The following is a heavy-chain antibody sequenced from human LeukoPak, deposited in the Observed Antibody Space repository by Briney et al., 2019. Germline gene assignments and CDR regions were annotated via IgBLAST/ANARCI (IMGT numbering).Heavy chain of an antibody. Sequence: ASVKVSCKASGYTFTSSNINWVRHAPREGREWMGWMKPNSGNTGYGQSFQGRITMTRDISIGTAYMELSNLTSEDTAIYYCTRGSSGRRDNWGQGTLVTVSA. CDR3: TRGSSGRRDN. CDR1: GYTFTSSN. D-gene: IGHD6-19*01. V-gene: IGHV1-8*01. J-gene: IGHJ4*02. CDR2: MKPNSGNT.